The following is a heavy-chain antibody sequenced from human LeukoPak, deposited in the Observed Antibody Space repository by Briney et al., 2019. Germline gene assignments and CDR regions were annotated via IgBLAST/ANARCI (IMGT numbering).Heavy chain of an antibody. Sequence: SETLSLTCTVSGGSISSGDYYWSWLRQPPGKGLEWIGYIYYSGSTYYNPSLKSRVTISVDTSKNQFSLKLSSVTAADTAVYYCARDTIVVAPAAIGSGYYYYYMDVWGKGTTVTVSS. J-gene: IGHJ6*03. CDR2: IYYSGST. D-gene: IGHD2-2*02. V-gene: IGHV4-30-4*08. CDR1: GGSISSGDYY. CDR3: ARDTIVVAPAAIGSGYYYYYMDV.